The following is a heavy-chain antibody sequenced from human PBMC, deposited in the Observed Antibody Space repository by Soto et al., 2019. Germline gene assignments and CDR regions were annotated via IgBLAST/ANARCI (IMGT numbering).Heavy chain of an antibody. D-gene: IGHD3-16*02. CDR1: GYSISSGYY. CDR3: ARDYHY. Sequence: SETLSLTCAVSGYSISSGYYWGWIRQPPGKGLEWIGSIYHSGSTYYNPSLKSRVTISVDTSKNQFSLKLSSVTAADTAVYYCARDYHYWGQGTRVTVSS. CDR2: IYHSGST. J-gene: IGHJ4*02. V-gene: IGHV4-38-2*02.